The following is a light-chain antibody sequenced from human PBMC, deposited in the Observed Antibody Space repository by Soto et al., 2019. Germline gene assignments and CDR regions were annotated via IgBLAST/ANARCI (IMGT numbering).Light chain of an antibody. Sequence: DVQMTQSPSSLSAFVGDRVTITCRASQGIAPYLAWFQQKPGKVPKLLIYATSTLQSWFPSRFSGSGSGTDFTLTSSIQHPEDVGTYYCQKYNSAPLTFGGGTKVEIK. CDR2: ATS. CDR1: QGIAPY. V-gene: IGKV1-27*01. J-gene: IGKJ4*01. CDR3: QKYNSAPLT.